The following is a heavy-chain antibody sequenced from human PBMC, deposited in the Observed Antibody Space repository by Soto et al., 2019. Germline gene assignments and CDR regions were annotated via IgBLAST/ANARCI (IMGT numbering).Heavy chain of an antibody. Sequence: EVQLVESGGGLVQPGGSLRVSCAASGFTLRSHRILWVRQVPGKGLEWVSRIDTDGGGTSYADSVKGRFTISTDNAKNTVNLQINGLRGEDTAVYYCATVFDLWGQGTLVNVST. CDR2: IDTDGGGT. J-gene: IGHJ5*02. CDR1: GFTLRSHR. CDR3: ATVFDL. V-gene: IGHV3-74*01.